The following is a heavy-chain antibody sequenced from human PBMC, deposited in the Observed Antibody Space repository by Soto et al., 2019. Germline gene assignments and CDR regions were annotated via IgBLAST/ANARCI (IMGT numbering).Heavy chain of an antibody. Sequence: VKVSCKASGYTFTSYGISWVRQAPGQGLEWMGWISAYNGNTNYAQKLQGRVTMTTDTSTSTAYVELRSLRSDDTAVYYCAREPSALVVPAAMDPNEGEEENPYYYYGMDVWGQGTTVTVSS. CDR3: AREPSALVVPAAMDPNEGEEENPYYYYGMDV. CDR1: GYTFTSYG. CDR2: ISAYNGNT. V-gene: IGHV1-18*01. J-gene: IGHJ6*02. D-gene: IGHD2-2*01.